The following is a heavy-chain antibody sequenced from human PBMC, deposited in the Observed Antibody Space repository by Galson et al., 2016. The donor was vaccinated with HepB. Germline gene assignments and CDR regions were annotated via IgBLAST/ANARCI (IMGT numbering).Heavy chain of an antibody. V-gene: IGHV3-33*01. CDR3: ARAHYGVLPLDY. Sequence: SLRLSCAASGFTFSNYGFHWARHTPAKGLEWVAFIYSDGSKIYYGNSVKGRFTISRDNSKHTVYLEMNSLRAEDTAVYYCARAHYGVLPLDYWGRGTLVTVSA. CDR2: IYSDGSKI. D-gene: IGHD4-17*01. J-gene: IGHJ4*02. CDR1: GFTFSNYG.